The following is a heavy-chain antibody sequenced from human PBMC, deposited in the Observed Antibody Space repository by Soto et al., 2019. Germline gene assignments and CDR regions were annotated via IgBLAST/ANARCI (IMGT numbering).Heavy chain of an antibody. CDR1: CGSISSGSYY. CDR3: ARIRRRIAAAGTGFDP. Sequence: SETLSVTCTVSCGSISSGSYYWGWIRQPPGKGLEWIGSIYYSGSTYYNPSLKSRVTISVDTSKNQFSLKLSSVTAADTAVYYCARIRRRIAAAGTGFDPWGQGTLVTVSS. J-gene: IGHJ5*02. V-gene: IGHV4-39*01. CDR2: IYYSGST. D-gene: IGHD6-13*01.